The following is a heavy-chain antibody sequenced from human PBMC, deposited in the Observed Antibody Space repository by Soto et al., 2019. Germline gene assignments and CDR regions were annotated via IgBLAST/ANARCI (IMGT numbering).Heavy chain of an antibody. CDR2: IYHSGNT. D-gene: IGHD1-26*01. V-gene: IGHV4-4*02. Sequence: VQLRQSGPGLVKPSGTLSLTCAVSGGSISSSNWWTWVRQAPGKGLEWIGEIYHSGNTYYNPSLKGRGPITVDKSNNQFSLKLNSVTAADTAVYYCATLPPRVVASLLPIPTWGQGTLVTVSS. CDR3: ATLPPRVVASLLPIPT. CDR1: GGSISSSNW. J-gene: IGHJ5*02.